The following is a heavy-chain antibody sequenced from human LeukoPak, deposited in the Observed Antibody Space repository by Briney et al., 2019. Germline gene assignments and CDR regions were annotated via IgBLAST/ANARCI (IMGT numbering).Heavy chain of an antibody. D-gene: IGHD6-6*01. V-gene: IGHV3-53*01. J-gene: IGHJ6*03. CDR1: GFTVSINY. CDR3: ARVERGAARPSYFYYYMGV. CDR2: IYTDGRT. Sequence: GGSLRLSCAASGFTVSINYMSWVRQAPGKGLESVSVIYTDGRTYYADSVKGRFSISRDNSKNTLYLQMNSLRAEDTAVYYCARVERGAARPSYFYYYMGVWGKGTTVTVSS.